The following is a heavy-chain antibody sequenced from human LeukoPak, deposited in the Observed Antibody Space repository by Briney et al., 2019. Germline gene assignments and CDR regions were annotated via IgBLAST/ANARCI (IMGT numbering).Heavy chain of an antibody. CDR3: AKDSYTSYRGYYGMDV. Sequence: GRSLRLSCAASGFTFDDYAMHWVRQAPGKGLEWVSGISWNSGSIGYADSVKGRFTISRDNAKNSLYLQMNSLRAEDTALYYCAKDSYTSYRGYYGMDVWGQGTTVTVPS. V-gene: IGHV3-9*01. D-gene: IGHD2-2*01. J-gene: IGHJ6*02. CDR2: ISWNSGSI. CDR1: GFTFDDYA.